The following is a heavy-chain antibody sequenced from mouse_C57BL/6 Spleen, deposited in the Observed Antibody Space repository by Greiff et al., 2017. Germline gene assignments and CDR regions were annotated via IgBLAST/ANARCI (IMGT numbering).Heavy chain of an antibody. CDR1: GYAFTNYL. CDR2: INPGSGGT. V-gene: IGHV1-54*01. D-gene: IGHD1-1*01. Sequence: VQLQQSGAELVRPGTSVKVSCKASGYAFTNYLIEWVKQRPGQGLEWIGVINPGSGGTKYNEKFKGKATLTADKSSRTSYMQLSSLTSEDSAVYFCARSGITTVEDEAWFAYWGQGTLVTVSA. CDR3: ARSGITTVEDEAWFAY. J-gene: IGHJ3*01.